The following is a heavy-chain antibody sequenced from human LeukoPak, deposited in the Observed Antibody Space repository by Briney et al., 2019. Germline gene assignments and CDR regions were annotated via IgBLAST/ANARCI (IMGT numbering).Heavy chain of an antibody. V-gene: IGHV1-3*01. CDR2: INAGNGNT. CDR3: ARRTRFGESPLDY. J-gene: IGHJ4*02. D-gene: IGHD3-10*01. CDR1: GYTFTSYA. Sequence: ASVKVSCKASGYTFTSYAMHWVRQAPGQRLEWMGWINAGNGNTKYSQKFQGRVTITRDTSASTAYMELSSLRSEDTAVYYCARRTRFGESPLDYWGQGTLVTVSS.